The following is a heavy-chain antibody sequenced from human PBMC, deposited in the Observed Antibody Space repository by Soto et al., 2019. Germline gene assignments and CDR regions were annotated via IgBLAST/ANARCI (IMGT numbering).Heavy chain of an antibody. J-gene: IGHJ5*02. Sequence: ESLSLTCTVSGGSISSYYWSWIRQPPGKGLEWIGYIYYSGSTNYNPSLKSRVTISVDTSKNQFSLKLSSVTAADTAVYYCARGRLYYGSGGDWFDPWGQGTLVTVSS. CDR1: GGSISSYY. V-gene: IGHV4-59*01. CDR3: ARGRLYYGSGGDWFDP. D-gene: IGHD3-10*01. CDR2: IYYSGST.